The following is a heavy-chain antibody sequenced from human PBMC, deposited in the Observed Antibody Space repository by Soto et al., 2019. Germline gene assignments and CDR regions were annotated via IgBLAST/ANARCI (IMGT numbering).Heavy chain of an antibody. D-gene: IGHD2-15*01. CDR3: ATMGTPATGLYFFDY. Sequence: PSETLSLTCTVSGGSIISRSYYWGWIRQPPGKGLEWIGSMYYSGSTYYNPSLKSRVTISVDTSKNQFSLNLSFVTAADTAVYYCATMGTPATGLYFFDYWGKGTMVTVSS. CDR2: MYYSGST. CDR1: GGSIISRSYY. V-gene: IGHV4-39*07. J-gene: IGHJ4*03.